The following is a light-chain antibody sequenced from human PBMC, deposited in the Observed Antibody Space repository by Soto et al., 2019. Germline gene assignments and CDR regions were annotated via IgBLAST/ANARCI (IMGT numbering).Light chain of an antibody. Sequence: QAVVTQPASVSGSPGQSITISCTGTSSDVGGYNYVSWYQQHPGKAPKLMIYDVSNRPSGVSNRFSGSKSVNTASLTISGLQAEDEADYYCSSYTSSSTLEVFGGGTKLTVL. CDR2: DVS. J-gene: IGLJ2*01. CDR3: SSYTSSSTLEV. V-gene: IGLV2-14*01. CDR1: SSDVGGYNY.